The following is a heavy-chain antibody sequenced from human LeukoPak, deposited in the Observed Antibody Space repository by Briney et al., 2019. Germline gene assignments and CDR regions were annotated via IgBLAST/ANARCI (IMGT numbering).Heavy chain of an antibody. V-gene: IGHV7-4-1*02. J-gene: IGHJ6*02. CDR3: ARDSTSNDFWSGYYAYYYYYYGMDV. CDR1: GYTFTSYA. D-gene: IGHD3-3*01. CDR2: IHTNTGNP. Sequence: GASVKVSCKASGYTFTSYAMNWVRQAPGQGLEWMGWIHTNTGNPTYAQGFTGRFVFSLDTSVSTAYLQISSLKAEDTAVYYCARDSTSNDFWSGYYAYYYYYYGMDVWGQGTTVTVSS.